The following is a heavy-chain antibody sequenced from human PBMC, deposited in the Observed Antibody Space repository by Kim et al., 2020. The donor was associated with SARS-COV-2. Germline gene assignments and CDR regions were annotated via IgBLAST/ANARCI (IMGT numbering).Heavy chain of an antibody. CDR3: ARDPSIRPYCSGGSCWPDY. CDR1: GFTFSSYS. V-gene: IGHV3-21*01. J-gene: IGHJ4*02. D-gene: IGHD2-15*01. Sequence: GGSLRLSCAASGFTFSSYSMNWVRQAPGKGLEWVSSISSSSSYIYYADSVKGRFTISRDNAKNSLYLQMNSLRAEDTAVYYCARDPSIRPYCSGGSCWPDYWGQGTLVTVSS. CDR2: ISSSSSYI.